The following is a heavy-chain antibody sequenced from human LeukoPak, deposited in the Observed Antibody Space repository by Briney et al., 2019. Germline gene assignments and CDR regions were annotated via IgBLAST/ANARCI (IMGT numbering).Heavy chain of an antibody. V-gene: IGHV3-23*01. Sequence: PGGSLRLSCAASGFTFGSYAMSWVRQAPGKGLEWVSAISGSGGSTYYADSVKGRFTISRDNSKNTLYLQMNSLRAEDTAVYYRAKGFRRQLVGYHPITWGQGTLVTVSS. CDR2: ISGSGGST. CDR3: AKGFRRQLVGYHPIT. J-gene: IGHJ4*02. CDR1: GFTFGSYA. D-gene: IGHD6-13*01.